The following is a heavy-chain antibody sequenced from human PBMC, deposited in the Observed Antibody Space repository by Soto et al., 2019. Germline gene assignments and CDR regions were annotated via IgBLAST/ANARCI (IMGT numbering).Heavy chain of an antibody. CDR2: IYYSGST. D-gene: IGHD6-13*01. J-gene: IGHJ6*03. CDR3: ARAPYSSKYYCYYYYIDV. Sequence: QVQLQESGPGLVKPSQTLSLTCSVSGGYVSSGGYYWSWIRQHPGKGLEWIGYIYYSGSTYYHPSLHSRVTMSVHTSKNQFSLKLSSVTAADTAVYYCARAPYSSKYYCYYYYIDVWGKGTTVTLSS. CDR1: GGYVSSGGYY. V-gene: IGHV4-31*03.